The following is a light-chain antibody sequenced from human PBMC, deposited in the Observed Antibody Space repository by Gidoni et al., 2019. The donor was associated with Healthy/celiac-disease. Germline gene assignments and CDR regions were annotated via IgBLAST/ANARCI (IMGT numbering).Light chain of an antibody. CDR2: EVS. CDR1: SSDVGGYNY. CDR3: SSYTSSSTYV. V-gene: IGLV2-14*01. J-gene: IGLJ1*01. Sequence: QSALTQPASVSGSPGQSITISCTGTSSDVGGYNYVSWYPQHPGKAPKLMIYEVSNRPSGVPDRFSGPKSGNTASLTISGLQAEDEADYYCSSYTSSSTYVFGTGTKVTVL.